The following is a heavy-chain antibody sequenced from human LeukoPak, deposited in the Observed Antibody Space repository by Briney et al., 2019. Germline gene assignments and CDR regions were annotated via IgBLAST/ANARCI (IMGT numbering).Heavy chain of an antibody. Sequence: GGSLRLSCAASGFTFSHYGMHWVCQAPGKGLEWVSAISGSGTTYYADSVQGRFIISRDNSKNTLYLQMNSLRVEDTAVYYCAKDTTMAPYWGQGTLVTVSS. J-gene: IGHJ4*02. CDR1: GFTFSHYG. CDR3: AKDTTMAPY. V-gene: IGHV3-23*01. CDR2: ISGSGTT. D-gene: IGHD3-10*01.